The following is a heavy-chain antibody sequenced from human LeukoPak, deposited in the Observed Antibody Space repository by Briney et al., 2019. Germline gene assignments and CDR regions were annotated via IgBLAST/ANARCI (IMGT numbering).Heavy chain of an antibody. Sequence: SETLSLTCAVYGGSFSGYYWSWICQPPGKGLEWIGEINHSGSTNYNPSLKSRVTISVDTSKNQFSLKLSSVTAADTAVYYCARGTRYDYVWGSYRFDYWGQGTLVTVSS. CDR2: INHSGST. J-gene: IGHJ4*02. CDR1: GGSFSGYY. CDR3: ARGTRYDYVWGSYRFDY. D-gene: IGHD3-16*02. V-gene: IGHV4-34*01.